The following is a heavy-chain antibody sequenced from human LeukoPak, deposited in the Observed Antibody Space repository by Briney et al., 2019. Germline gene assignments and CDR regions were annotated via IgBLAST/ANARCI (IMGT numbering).Heavy chain of an antibody. CDR1: GGTFSSYA. D-gene: IGHD5-12*01. J-gene: IGHJ4*02. CDR2: IIPIFGTA. V-gene: IGHV1-69*06. Sequence: SVKVSCKASGGTFSSYAISWVRQAPGQGLEWMGGIIPIFGTANYAQKFQGRVTITADKSTSTAYMELSSLRSEDTAVYYCAREDIVATSGSFDYWGQGTLVTVSS. CDR3: AREDIVATSGSFDY.